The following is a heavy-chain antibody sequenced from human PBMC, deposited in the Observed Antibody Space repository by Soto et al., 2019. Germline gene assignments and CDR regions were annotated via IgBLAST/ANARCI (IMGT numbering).Heavy chain of an antibody. V-gene: IGHV5-51*01. CDR1: GYRFTHYW. J-gene: IGHJ4*01. Sequence: PGESLKISCKGSGYRFTHYWIGWVRQMPGKGLEWMGIIYPDDSDIRYSPSFQGQVTISADKSISTAYLQWSSLKASDTAMYYCARWAEGVTTPHFDYWGQGTLVTVSS. CDR3: ARWAEGVTTPHFDY. D-gene: IGHD4-17*01. CDR2: IYPDDSDI.